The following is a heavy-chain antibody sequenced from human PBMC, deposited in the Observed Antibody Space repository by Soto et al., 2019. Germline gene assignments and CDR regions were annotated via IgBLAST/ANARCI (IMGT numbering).Heavy chain of an antibody. J-gene: IGHJ4*02. D-gene: IGHD5-12*01. CDR3: ARLIVGRDGYNYYGY. CDR1: GYTFTGYY. V-gene: IGHV1-2*02. Sequence: ASVKVSCKASGYTFTGYYMHWVRQAPGQGLEWMGWINPNSGGTNYAQKFQGRVTMTRDTSISTAYMELSRLRSDDTAVYYCARLIVGRDGYNYYGYWGQGTLVT. CDR2: INPNSGGT.